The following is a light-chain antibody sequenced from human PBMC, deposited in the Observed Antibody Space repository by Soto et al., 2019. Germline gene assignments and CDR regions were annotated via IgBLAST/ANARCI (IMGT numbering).Light chain of an antibody. Sequence: IGLSQSPCTLSLSTGERAILSYRASQSVSSNLAWYQQKPGQAPRLLIYAASTRATGLPARFSGSGSGTEFTLTISSLQSEDFAVYSCQQYNNWPLTFGQGTKVDIK. V-gene: IGKV3-15*01. CDR2: AAS. J-gene: IGKJ1*01. CDR1: QSVSSN. CDR3: QQYNNWPLT.